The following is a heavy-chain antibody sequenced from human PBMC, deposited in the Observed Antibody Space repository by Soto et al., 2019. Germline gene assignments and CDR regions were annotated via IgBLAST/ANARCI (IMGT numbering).Heavy chain of an antibody. CDR2: ISYDGSNK. V-gene: IGHV3-30-3*01. CDR1: GFTFSSYA. CDR3: ARGGDFWGGFSPFDY. J-gene: IGHJ4*02. D-gene: IGHD3-3*01. Sequence: GGCLRLSCAASGFTFSSYAMRWVSQAPGKGLEWVAVISYDGSNKYYADSVKGRFTISRDNSKNTLYLQMNSLRAEDTAVYYCARGGDFWGGFSPFDYWGQGTLVTVSS.